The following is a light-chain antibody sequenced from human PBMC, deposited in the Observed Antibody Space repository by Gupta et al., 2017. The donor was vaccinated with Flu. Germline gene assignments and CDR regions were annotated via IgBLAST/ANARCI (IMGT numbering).Light chain of an antibody. Sequence: ATLSVTPGERATPSCRAGQSVSSNVAWYQQNPGQDPRLLIYGASTRATGIPARFSGSGSGTEFTLTISSLQSEDFAVYYCQQYNNWPPWTFGQGTKVEIK. V-gene: IGKV3-15*01. CDR1: QSVSSN. CDR3: QQYNNWPPWT. J-gene: IGKJ1*01. CDR2: GAS.